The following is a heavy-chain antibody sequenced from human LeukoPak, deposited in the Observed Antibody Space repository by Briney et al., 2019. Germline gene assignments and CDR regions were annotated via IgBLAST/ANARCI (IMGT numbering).Heavy chain of an antibody. D-gene: IGHD2-8*01. CDR3: ARHIGILGEWGLDC. Sequence: SETLSLTCAVSGASITNNWWSWVRQSPGKGLEWIGEIHQDGEPHYNTSLTSRVTLSLDSARNQFSLKLTSVTAADTAMYYCARHIGILGEWGLDCWGQGTLVTVSS. J-gene: IGHJ4*02. CDR2: IHQDGEP. V-gene: IGHV4-4*02. CDR1: GASITNNW.